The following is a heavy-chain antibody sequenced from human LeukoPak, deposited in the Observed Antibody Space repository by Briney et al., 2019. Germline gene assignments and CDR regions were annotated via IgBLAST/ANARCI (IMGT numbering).Heavy chain of an antibody. CDR1: GFTFSSYE. CDR3: GRGSGVADY. V-gene: IGHV3-48*03. CDR2: ISSSGRTI. Sequence: GGSLRLSCAASGFTFSSYEMNWVRQAPGKGLEWVSYISSSGRTIYSADSVKGRFTISRDNAKNTLYLQMTSLRVKDTAVYYCGRGSGVADYWGQGALVTVSS. D-gene: IGHD7-27*01. J-gene: IGHJ4*02.